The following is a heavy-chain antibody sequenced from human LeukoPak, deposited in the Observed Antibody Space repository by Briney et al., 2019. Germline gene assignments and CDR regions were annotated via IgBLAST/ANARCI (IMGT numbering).Heavy chain of an antibody. J-gene: IGHJ4*02. CDR3: LTMIVVVTNS. Sequence: APVKVSCKASGYTFTDHYIHWVRQAPGQGLEWMGWFNPNSGGADYAQKFQGRVTMTRDTSITTAYMELSSLRSDDTAVYYCLTMIVVVTNSWGQGTLVTVSS. CDR2: FNPNSGGA. V-gene: IGHV1-2*02. CDR1: GYTFTDHY. D-gene: IGHD3-22*01.